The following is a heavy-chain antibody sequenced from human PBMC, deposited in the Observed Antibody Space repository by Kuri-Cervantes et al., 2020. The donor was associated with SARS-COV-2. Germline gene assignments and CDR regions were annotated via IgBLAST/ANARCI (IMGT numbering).Heavy chain of an antibody. CDR2: INPDGSYT. V-gene: IGHV3-74*01. CDR3: ARDRIAAAGAFDY. Sequence: GESLKISCAASGSTFSGHWIHWVRQAPGKGLVWVSRINPDGSYTNNADSVKGRFTLSRDNAKNMLFLQMNSLRAEDTAVYYCARDRIAAAGAFDYWGQGTLVTVSS. D-gene: IGHD6-13*01. J-gene: IGHJ4*02. CDR1: GSTFSGHW.